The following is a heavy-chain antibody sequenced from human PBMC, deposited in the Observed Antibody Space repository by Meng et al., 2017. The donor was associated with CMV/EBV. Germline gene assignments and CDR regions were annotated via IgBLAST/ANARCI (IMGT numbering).Heavy chain of an antibody. Sequence: GESLKISCAASGFTFSSYWMHWVRQAPGKGLVWVSRINSDGSSTSYADSVKGRFTISRDNAKNTLYLQMNSLRAEDTAVYYCARGARGLVLRFLEWLSVDYWGQGTLVTAPQ. CDR3: ARGARGLVLRFLEWLSVDY. D-gene: IGHD3-3*01. CDR1: GFTFSSYW. V-gene: IGHV3-74*01. CDR2: INSDGSST. J-gene: IGHJ4*02.